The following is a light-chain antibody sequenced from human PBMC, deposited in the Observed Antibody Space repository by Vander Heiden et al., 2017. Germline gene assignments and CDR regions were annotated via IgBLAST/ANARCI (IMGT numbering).Light chain of an antibody. CDR2: DVS. CDR3: SSYTSSSTLV. J-gene: IGLJ3*02. CDR1: SSDVGGYNY. V-gene: IGLV2-14*01. Sequence: QSALTQPASVSGSPGPSTTISCTGTSSDVGGYNYVSWYQQHPGKAPNLMISDVSNRPSRFSNRFSGSKSGNTASLTISGLQAEDEADYYCSSYTSSSTLVFGGGTKLTVL.